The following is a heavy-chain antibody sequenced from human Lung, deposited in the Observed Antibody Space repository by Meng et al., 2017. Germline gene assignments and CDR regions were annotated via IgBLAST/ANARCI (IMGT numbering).Heavy chain of an antibody. J-gene: IGHJ4*02. Sequence: QVQLVQSGADVKKPGASVKGSCKASGYTLTADYLHWVQQAPGQGLEWMGRINPNSGGTNFAQKFQGRVIMTRDTSISTAYMELSSLGFDDTAVYYCAKALGWGSSPDYWGQGILVTVSS. CDR3: AKALGWGSSPDY. CDR2: INPNSGGT. V-gene: IGHV1-2*06. D-gene: IGHD2-21*01. CDR1: GYTLTADY.